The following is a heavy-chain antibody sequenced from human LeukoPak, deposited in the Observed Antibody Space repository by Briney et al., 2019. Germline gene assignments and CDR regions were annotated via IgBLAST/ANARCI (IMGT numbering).Heavy chain of an antibody. J-gene: IGHJ6*02. V-gene: IGHV3-43*02. Sequence: GGSLRLSCAASGLNLDAYAMHWVRQSPGKGLEWVSLISGDGTITYYADSVKGRFTISRDNSKNSLFLEMNSLRSEDTALYYCAKDTPLFYHYYGIDVWGQGTTVTVSS. CDR1: GLNLDAYA. CDR2: ISGDGTIT. CDR3: AKDTPLFYHYYGIDV.